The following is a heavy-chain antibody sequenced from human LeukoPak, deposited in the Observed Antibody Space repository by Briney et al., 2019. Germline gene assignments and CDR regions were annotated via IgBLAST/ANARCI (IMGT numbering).Heavy chain of an antibody. CDR1: GFTFSVSA. J-gene: IGHJ4*02. V-gene: IGHV3-73*01. D-gene: IGHD6-19*01. CDR3: TTLSGIAVAGTVLY. CDR2: IRSKANSYAT. Sequence: GGSLRLSCAASGFTFSVSAMHWVRQASGKGLEWVGRIRSKANSYATAYAASVKGRFTISRDDSKNTAYLQMNSLKTEDTAVYYCTTLSGIAVAGTVLYWGQGTLVTVSS.